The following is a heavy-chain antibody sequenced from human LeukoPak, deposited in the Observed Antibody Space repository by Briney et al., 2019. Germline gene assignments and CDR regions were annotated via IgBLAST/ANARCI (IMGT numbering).Heavy chain of an antibody. Sequence: PGGSLRLSCAASGFTFRNYNMHWVRQAPGKGLEWVSSISSSAISIYYADSLRGRFTISRDNAKNFLYLQMNSLRAEDTAVYYCAREGVMVRGPANWFDPWGQGTLVTVSS. D-gene: IGHD3-10*01. V-gene: IGHV3-21*04. CDR2: ISSSAISI. CDR1: GFTFRNYN. J-gene: IGHJ5*02. CDR3: AREGVMVRGPANWFDP.